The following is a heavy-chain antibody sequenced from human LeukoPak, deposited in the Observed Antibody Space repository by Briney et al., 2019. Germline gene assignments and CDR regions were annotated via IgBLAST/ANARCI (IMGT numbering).Heavy chain of an antibody. CDR2: IYHSRST. V-gene: IGHV4-38-2*01. Sequence: PSETLSLTCAVSGYSISSGYYWGWIRQPPGKGLEWIGSIYHSRSTYYNPSLKSRVTISVDTSKNQFSLKLSSVTAADTAVYYCARREYSSSGNDYWGQGTLVTVSS. CDR1: GYSISSGYY. CDR3: ARREYSSSGNDY. J-gene: IGHJ4*02. D-gene: IGHD6-6*01.